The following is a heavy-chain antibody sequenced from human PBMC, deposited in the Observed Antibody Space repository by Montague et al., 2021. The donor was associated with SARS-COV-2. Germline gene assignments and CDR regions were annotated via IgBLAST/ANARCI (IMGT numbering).Heavy chain of an antibody. D-gene: IGHD3-3*01. CDR2: ISGSGGST. J-gene: IGHJ4*02. Sequence: SLRLSCAASGFTFSSYAMSWVRQAPGKGLEWVSAISGSGGSTYYAYPVKGRFTISRDNSKNTLYLQMNSLRAEDTAVYYCAKDRYYDFWSGYSPIDYWGQGTLVTVSS. V-gene: IGHV3-23*01. CDR1: GFTFSSYA. CDR3: AKDRYYDFWSGYSPIDY.